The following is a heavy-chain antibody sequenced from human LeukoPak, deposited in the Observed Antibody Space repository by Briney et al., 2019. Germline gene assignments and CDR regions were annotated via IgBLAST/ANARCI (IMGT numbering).Heavy chain of an antibody. V-gene: IGHV3-21*01. CDR1: GFTFSTYS. CDR2: ISSSSSYI. Sequence: GGSLRLSCAASGFTFSTYSMNWLRQAPGKGLEWVSSISSSSSYIYYADSVKGRFTISRDNAKNSLYLQMNSLRAEDTAVYYCARFALKTPPTDWGQGTLVTVSS. J-gene: IGHJ4*02. CDR3: ARFALKTPPTD.